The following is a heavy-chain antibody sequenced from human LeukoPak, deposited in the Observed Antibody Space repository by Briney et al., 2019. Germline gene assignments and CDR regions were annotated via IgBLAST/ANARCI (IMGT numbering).Heavy chain of an antibody. J-gene: IGHJ4*02. Sequence: ASVKVSCKASGCTFTSYYMHWVRQAPGQGLERMGIINPSGGSTSYAQKFQGRVTMTRDTSTSTVYMELSSLRSEDTAVYYCARDVQLERLIDYWGQGTLVTVSS. V-gene: IGHV1-46*01. CDR3: ARDVQLERLIDY. CDR1: GCTFTSYY. D-gene: IGHD1-1*01. CDR2: INPSGGST.